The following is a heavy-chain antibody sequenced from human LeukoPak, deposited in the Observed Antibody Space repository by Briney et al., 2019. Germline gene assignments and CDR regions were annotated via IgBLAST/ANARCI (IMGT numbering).Heavy chain of an antibody. Sequence: SETLSLTCAVSGXSVTSTNWWTWVRQPPGKGLEWIGEVHLDGRTNYNPSLTGRLTLSVDLYENHISLKLTSVTAADTAVYYCAREGGFYRPLDYLGQGTLATVSS. J-gene: IGHJ4*02. CDR2: VHLDGRT. V-gene: IGHV4-4*02. D-gene: IGHD3-3*01. CDR1: GXSVTSTNW. CDR3: AREGGFYRPLDY.